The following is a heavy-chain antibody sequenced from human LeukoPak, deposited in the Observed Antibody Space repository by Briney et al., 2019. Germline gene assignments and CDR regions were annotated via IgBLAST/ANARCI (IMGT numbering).Heavy chain of an antibody. J-gene: IGHJ6*04. Sequence: GGSLRLSCAASGFTFSSYWMTWVRQAPGKGLEWVANIKEDGGEAYYVDSVKGRFTVSRDNAKESLYLQLNSLRAEDTAVYYCATRYCTISACRAFSQHCFDVWGKGTTVTVSS. CDR1: GFTFSSYW. CDR2: IKEDGGEA. CDR3: ATRYCTISACRAFSQHCFDV. V-gene: IGHV3-7*01. D-gene: IGHD2-8*01.